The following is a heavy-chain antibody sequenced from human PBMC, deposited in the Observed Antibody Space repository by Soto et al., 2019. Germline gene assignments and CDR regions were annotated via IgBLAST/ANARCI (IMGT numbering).Heavy chain of an antibody. CDR1: GFTFSSYA. CDR3: EKSIVVVSVMYYFDY. CDR2: ISGSDGST. V-gene: IGHV3-23*01. D-gene: IGHD2-21*01. Sequence: GGSLRLSCAASGFTFSSYAMSWVRQAPGKGLEWVSAISGSDGSTYYADSVKGRFTISRDNSKNTLDLQMNSLRAEDTAVYYCEKSIVVVSVMYYFDYWGQGTLVTVSS. J-gene: IGHJ4*02.